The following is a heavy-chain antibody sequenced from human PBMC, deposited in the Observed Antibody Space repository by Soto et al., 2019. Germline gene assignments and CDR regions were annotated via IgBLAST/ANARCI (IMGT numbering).Heavy chain of an antibody. CDR1: GFTFSSYG. Sequence: GGSLRLSCAASGFTFSSYGMHWVRQAPGKGLEWVAVISYDGSNKYYADSVKGRFTISRDNSKNTLYLQMNSLRAEDTAVYYCAKGVYYYDSSGYYPGPVDYWGQGTLVTVSS. V-gene: IGHV3-30*18. D-gene: IGHD3-22*01. CDR2: ISYDGSNK. J-gene: IGHJ4*02. CDR3: AKGVYYYDSSGYYPGPVDY.